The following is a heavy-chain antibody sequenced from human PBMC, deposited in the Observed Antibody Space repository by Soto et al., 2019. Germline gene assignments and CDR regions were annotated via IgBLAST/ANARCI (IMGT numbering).Heavy chain of an antibody. CDR2: IYYSGST. CDR3: ARLPSLRFSSYGMDV. V-gene: IGHV4-39*01. D-gene: IGHD3-3*01. CDR1: GGSISSSSYY. Sequence: SETLSLTCTVSGGSISSSSYYWGWIRQPPGKGLEWIGSIYYSGSTYYNPSLKSRVTISVDTSKNQFSLKLSSVTAADTAVYYCARLPSLRFSSYGMDVWGQGTTVTVSS. J-gene: IGHJ6*02.